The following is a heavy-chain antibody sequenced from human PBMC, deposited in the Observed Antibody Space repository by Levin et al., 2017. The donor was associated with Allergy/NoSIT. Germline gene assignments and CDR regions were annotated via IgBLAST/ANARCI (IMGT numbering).Heavy chain of an antibody. J-gene: IGHJ4*02. D-gene: IGHD1-7*01. V-gene: IGHV3-23*01. CDR2: INDNGRTT. CDR3: AKTPRGYNWNYSGFDY. Sequence: HPGGSLRLSCAVSGFTFSNYAMSWVRQAPGKGLEWVSAINDNGRTTSYADSVKGRFTISRDNSKNTLFLQMNSLRAEDTAVYYCAKTPRGYNWNYSGFDYWGQGTLVTVSS. CDR1: GFTFSNYA.